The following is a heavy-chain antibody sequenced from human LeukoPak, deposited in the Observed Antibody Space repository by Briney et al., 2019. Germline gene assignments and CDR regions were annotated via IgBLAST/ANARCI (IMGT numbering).Heavy chain of an antibody. CDR1: GFTFSSYG. CDR3: TRPLAVRGSESAYYYYYMDV. Sequence: GGSLRLSCAASGFTFSSYGMSWVRQAPGKGLEWVSAISGSGTSIYYADSVKGRFTISRDNAKNTAYLQMNSLKTEDTAVYYCTRPLAVRGSESAYYYYYMDVWGKGTTVTVSS. CDR2: ISGSGTSI. V-gene: IGHV3-23*01. D-gene: IGHD3-10*01. J-gene: IGHJ6*03.